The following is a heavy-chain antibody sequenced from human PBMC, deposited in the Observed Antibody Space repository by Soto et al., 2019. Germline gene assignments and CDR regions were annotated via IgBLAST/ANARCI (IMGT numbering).Heavy chain of an antibody. CDR1: GGSFSGYY. CDR2: INHSGST. CDR3: ARGNRYSYGYRY. J-gene: IGHJ4*02. D-gene: IGHD5-18*01. Sequence: QVQLQQWGAGLLKPSETLSLTSAVYGGSFSGYYWSWIRQPPGKGLEWIGEINHSGSTNYNPSLKSRVTISVDTSKNQFSLKLSSVTAADTAVYYCARGNRYSYGYRYWGQGTLVTVSS. V-gene: IGHV4-34*01.